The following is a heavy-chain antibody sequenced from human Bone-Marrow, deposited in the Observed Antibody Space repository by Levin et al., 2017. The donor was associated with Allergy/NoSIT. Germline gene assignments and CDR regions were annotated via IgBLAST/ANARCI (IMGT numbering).Heavy chain of an antibody. J-gene: IGHJ4*02. CDR1: GIIFSNHG. Sequence: PGGSLRLSCEARGIIFSNHGMSWVRQAPGKGLEWVAAISATGGSYYYAGSVKGRFTVPRDNSTNTLFLQMNSLRGDDTAVYYCAKDRGFSYGYGFDSWGQGTLVTVSS. D-gene: IGHD5-18*01. V-gene: IGHV3-23*01. CDR2: ISATGGSY. CDR3: AKDRGFSYGYGFDS.